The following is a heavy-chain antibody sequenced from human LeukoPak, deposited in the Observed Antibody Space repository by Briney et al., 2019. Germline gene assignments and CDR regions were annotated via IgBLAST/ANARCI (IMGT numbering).Heavy chain of an antibody. CDR2: ISGSGGST. CDR1: GFTFSSYA. CDR3: AKRGRGWYAGYCYYYMDV. J-gene: IGHJ6*03. D-gene: IGHD6-19*01. Sequence: PGGSLRLSCAASGFTFSSYAMSWVRQAPGKGLKWVSAISGSGGSTYYADSVKGRFTISRDNSKNTLYLQMNSLRAEDTAVYYCAKRGRGWYAGYCYYYMDVWGKGTTVTVSS. V-gene: IGHV3-23*01.